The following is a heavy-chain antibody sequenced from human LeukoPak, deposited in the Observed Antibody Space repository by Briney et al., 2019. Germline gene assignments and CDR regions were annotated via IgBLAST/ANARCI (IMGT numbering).Heavy chain of an antibody. Sequence: ASVKVSCKASGYTFTSYYMHWVRQAHGQGLEWMGIINPSGGSTSYAQKFQGRVTITADESTSTAYMELSSLRSEDTAVYYCARDHDFWSGYYIGAFDIWGQGTMVTVSS. CDR2: INPSGGST. CDR1: GYTFTSYY. D-gene: IGHD3-3*01. CDR3: ARDHDFWSGYYIGAFDI. V-gene: IGHV1-46*01. J-gene: IGHJ3*02.